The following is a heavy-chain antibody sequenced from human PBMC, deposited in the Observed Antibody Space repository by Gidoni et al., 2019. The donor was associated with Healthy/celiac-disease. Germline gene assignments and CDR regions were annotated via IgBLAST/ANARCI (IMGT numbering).Heavy chain of an antibody. CDR1: GFTFSDYY. J-gene: IGHJ4*02. V-gene: IGHV3-11*01. CDR2: ISSSGSTL. D-gene: IGHD3-16*01. Sequence: QVQLVESGGGFVKPGGSLRLSCAASGFTFSDYYMSWIRQAPGKGLEWVSDISSSGSTLYYAESVKGRFTISRDNAKNSLYLQMNSLRAEDTAVYYCARFGVRGRLQSTSVDYWGQGTLVTVSS. CDR3: ARFGVRGRLQSTSVDY.